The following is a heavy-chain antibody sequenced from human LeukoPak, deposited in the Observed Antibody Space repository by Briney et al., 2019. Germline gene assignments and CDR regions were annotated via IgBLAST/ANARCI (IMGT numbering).Heavy chain of an antibody. Sequence: PGGSLRLSCAASGFTFDDYAMHWVRQAPGKGLEWVSGISWNSGSIGYADSVKGRFTISRDNAKNSLYLQMNSLRAEDTALYYCAKDITFGGVRTGYFDYWGQGTLVTVSS. CDR2: ISWNSGSI. J-gene: IGHJ4*02. CDR3: AKDITFGGVRTGYFDY. D-gene: IGHD3-16*01. CDR1: GFTFDDYA. V-gene: IGHV3-9*01.